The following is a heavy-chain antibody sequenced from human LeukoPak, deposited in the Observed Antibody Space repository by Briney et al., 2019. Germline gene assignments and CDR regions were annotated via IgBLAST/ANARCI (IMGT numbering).Heavy chain of an antibody. CDR3: ARDASSGYDYYYYYGMDV. CDR2: ISSSSSTI. J-gene: IGHJ6*02. D-gene: IGHD5-12*01. Sequence: GGSLRLSCAASGFTFSIYSMNWVRQAPGKGLEWVSYISSSSSTIYYADSVKGRFTISRDNAKNPLYLQMSSLRAEDTAVYYCARDASSGYDYYYYYGMDVWGQGTTVTVSS. CDR1: GFTFSIYS. V-gene: IGHV3-48*04.